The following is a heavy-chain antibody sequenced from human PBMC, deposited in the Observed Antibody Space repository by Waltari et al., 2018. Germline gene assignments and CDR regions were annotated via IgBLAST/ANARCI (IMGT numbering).Heavy chain of an antibody. J-gene: IGHJ3*01. V-gene: IGHV1-69*13. D-gene: IGHD1-20*01. CDR1: GGIFSSFA. Sequence: QVQLVQSGAEVKKPGSSVKVSCKASGGIFSSFAISWVRQAPGQGLEWMGGIGPFFGTTNYAQKFQGRVTITVDKSSRTAYIELSSLRSEDTALYYCAREQPPSEYNTSPDAFDVWGQGTMVTVSS. CDR3: AREQPPSEYNTSPDAFDV. CDR2: IGPFFGTT.